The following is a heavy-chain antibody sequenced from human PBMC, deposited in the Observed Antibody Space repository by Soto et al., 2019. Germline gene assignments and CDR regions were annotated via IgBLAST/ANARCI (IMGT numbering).Heavy chain of an antibody. D-gene: IGHD3-10*01. Sequence: PGGSLRLSCAASGFTFSSYSMNWVRQAPGKGLEWVSYISSSSSTIYYADSVKGRFTISRDNAKNSLYLQMNSLRAEDTAVYYCAREGGFGELFEYYYYGMDVWGQGTTVTVSS. CDR2: ISSSSSTI. CDR1: GFTFSSYS. J-gene: IGHJ6*02. CDR3: AREGGFGELFEYYYYGMDV. V-gene: IGHV3-48*01.